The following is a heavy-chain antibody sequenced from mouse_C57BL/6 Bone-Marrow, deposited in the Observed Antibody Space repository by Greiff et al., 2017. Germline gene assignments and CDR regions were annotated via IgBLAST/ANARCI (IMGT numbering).Heavy chain of an antibody. CDR3: ARAWGGYFDV. Sequence: DVHLVESGGGLVKPGGSLKLSCAASGFTFSSYAMSWVRQTPEKRLEWVATISDGGSYTYYPDNVKGRFTISRDNAKNNLYLQMSHLKSEDTAMYYCARAWGGYFDVWGTGTTVTVSS. CDR1: GFTFSSYA. CDR2: ISDGGSYT. J-gene: IGHJ1*03. V-gene: IGHV5-4*01. D-gene: IGHD4-1*01.